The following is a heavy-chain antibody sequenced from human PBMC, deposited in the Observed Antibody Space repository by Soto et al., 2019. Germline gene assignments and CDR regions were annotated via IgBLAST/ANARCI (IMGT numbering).Heavy chain of an antibody. J-gene: IGHJ6*02. Sequence: EVQLVESGGGLVQPGGSLRLSCAASGFTFSSYSMNWVRQAPGKGLEWVSYISSSSSTIYYADSVKGRFTISRDKAKNSLYLQMNSVRDEDTAVYYCARDRCSSTSCYYYYGMDVWGQGTTVTVSS. D-gene: IGHD2-2*01. CDR2: ISSSSSTI. V-gene: IGHV3-48*02. CDR1: GFTFSSYS. CDR3: ARDRCSSTSCYYYYGMDV.